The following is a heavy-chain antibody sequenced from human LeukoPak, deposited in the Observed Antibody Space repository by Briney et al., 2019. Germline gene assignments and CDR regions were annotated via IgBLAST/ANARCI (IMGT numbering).Heavy chain of an antibody. CDR3: ARYERLGELSSRTFDY. V-gene: IGHV1-18*01. Sequence: SVKVSCKASGYIFTSYGISWVRQAPGQGLEWMGWISAYNGNTNYAQKLQGRVTMTRDTSISTAYMELSRLRSDDTAVYYCARYERLGELSSRTFDYWGQGTLVTVSS. CDR1: GYIFTSYG. J-gene: IGHJ4*02. D-gene: IGHD3-16*02. CDR2: ISAYNGNT.